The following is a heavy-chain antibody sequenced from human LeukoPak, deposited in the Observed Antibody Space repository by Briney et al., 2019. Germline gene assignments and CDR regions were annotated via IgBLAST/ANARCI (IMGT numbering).Heavy chain of an antibody. V-gene: IGHV1-8*01. Sequence: ASVKVSCKASGYTFTSYDINWVRQATGQGLEWMGGMNPNSGNTGYAQKFQGRVTMTRNTSISTAYMELSSLRSEDTAVYYCARGRRDSSGYYFINAFDIWGQGTMVTVSS. D-gene: IGHD3-22*01. CDR2: MNPNSGNT. CDR1: GYTFTSYD. J-gene: IGHJ3*02. CDR3: ARGRRDSSGYYFINAFDI.